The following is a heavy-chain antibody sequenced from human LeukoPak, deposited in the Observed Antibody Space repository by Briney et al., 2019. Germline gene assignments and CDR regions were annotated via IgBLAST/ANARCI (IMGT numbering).Heavy chain of an antibody. CDR1: GFTFSSYW. J-gene: IGHJ6*03. Sequence: GGSLRLSCAASGFTFSSYWMSWVRQAPGKGLEWVANIKQDGSEKYYVDSVKGRFTISRDNAKNSLYLQMNSLRAEDTAVYYCATLNGFWSGSYYYYYYMDVWGKGTTVTVSS. D-gene: IGHD3-3*01. CDR3: ATLNGFWSGSYYYYYYMDV. V-gene: IGHV3-7*01. CDR2: IKQDGSEK.